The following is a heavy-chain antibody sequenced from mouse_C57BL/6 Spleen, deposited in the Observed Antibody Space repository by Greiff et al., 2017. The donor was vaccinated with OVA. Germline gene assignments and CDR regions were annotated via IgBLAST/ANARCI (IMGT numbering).Heavy chain of an antibody. CDR2: ILPGSGST. D-gene: IGHD1-1*01. CDR1: GYTFTGYW. V-gene: IGHV1-9*01. J-gene: IGHJ4*01. Sequence: PLQQSGAELMKPGASVKLSCKATGYTFTGYWIEWVKQRPGHGLEWIGEILPGSGSTNYNEKFKGKATFTADTSSNTAYMQLSSLTTEDSAIYYCVRGGYYYGSSHFFYAMDYWGQGTSVTVSS. CDR3: VRGGYYYGSSHFFYAMDY.